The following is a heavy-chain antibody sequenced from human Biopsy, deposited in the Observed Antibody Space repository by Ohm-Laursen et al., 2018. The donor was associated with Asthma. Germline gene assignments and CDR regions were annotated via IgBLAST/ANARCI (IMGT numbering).Heavy chain of an antibody. CDR3: AKESRRDGYNRRNYYFDY. D-gene: IGHD5-24*01. Sequence: SCKASGGTFSSYAMSWVRQAPGKGLEWVSAISGSGGSTYYADSVKGRFTISRDNSKNTLYLQMNSLRAEDTAVYYCAKESRRDGYNRRNYYFDYWGQGTLVTVSS. J-gene: IGHJ4*02. CDR1: GGTFSSYA. V-gene: IGHV3-23*01. CDR2: ISGSGGST.